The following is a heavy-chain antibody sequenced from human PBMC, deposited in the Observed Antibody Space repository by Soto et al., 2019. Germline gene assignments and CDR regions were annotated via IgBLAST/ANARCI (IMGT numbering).Heavy chain of an antibody. V-gene: IGHV1-69*04. Sequence: GASVKVSCKASGGTFSSYTISWVRQAPGQGLEWMGRIIPILGIANYAQKFQGRVTITADKSTSTAYMELSSLRSEDTAVYYCAREVLSGYIFFTRPSVFDFGGKGKMVTVSS. CDR1: GGTFSSYT. CDR2: IIPILGIA. J-gene: IGHJ3*01. CDR3: AREVLSGYIFFTRPSVFDF. D-gene: IGHD5-12*01.